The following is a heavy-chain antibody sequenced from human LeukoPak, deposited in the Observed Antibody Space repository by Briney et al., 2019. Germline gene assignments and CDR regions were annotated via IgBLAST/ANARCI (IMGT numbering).Heavy chain of an antibody. CDR3: ARGGASSGYYYPCDY. V-gene: IGHV1-3*01. J-gene: IGHJ4*02. Sequence: ASVKVSCKASGCTFTSYGISWVRQAPGQRLEWMGWINAGNGNTKYSQKFQGRVTITRDTSASTAYMELSSLRSEDTAVYYCARGGASSGYYYPCDYWGQGTLVTVSS. CDR1: GCTFTSYG. CDR2: INAGNGNT. D-gene: IGHD3-22*01.